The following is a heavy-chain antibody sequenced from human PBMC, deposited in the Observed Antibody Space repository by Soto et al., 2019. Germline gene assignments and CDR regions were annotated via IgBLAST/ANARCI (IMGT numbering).Heavy chain of an antibody. CDR1: GFTFSNYG. Sequence: QVQLVESGGGVVQPGRSLRLSCAASGFTFSNYGMHWVRQAPGKGLDWVAVISNDASNKYYAESVKGRFTISRDNSKNTLYLQMSSLRGEDTSVYYCAKAYFDFWSGSHYYQYGMDVWGQGTTVTVSS. V-gene: IGHV3-30*18. D-gene: IGHD3-3*01. CDR3: AKAYFDFWSGSHYYQYGMDV. CDR2: ISNDASNK. J-gene: IGHJ6*02.